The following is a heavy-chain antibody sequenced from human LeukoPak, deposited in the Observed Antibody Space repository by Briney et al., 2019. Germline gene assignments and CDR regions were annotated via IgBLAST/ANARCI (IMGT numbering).Heavy chain of an antibody. V-gene: IGHV4-30-4*08. CDR2: IYCSGST. J-gene: IGHJ4*02. Sequence: PSETLSLTCTVSGGSISSGDYYWSWIRQPPGKGLEWIGYIYCSGSTYYNPSLKSRVTISVDTSKNQFSLKLSSVTAADTAVYYCARGFRYCSSTSCYPYFDYWGQGTLVTVSS. CDR3: ARGFRYCSSTSCYPYFDY. D-gene: IGHD2-2*01. CDR1: GGSISSGDYY.